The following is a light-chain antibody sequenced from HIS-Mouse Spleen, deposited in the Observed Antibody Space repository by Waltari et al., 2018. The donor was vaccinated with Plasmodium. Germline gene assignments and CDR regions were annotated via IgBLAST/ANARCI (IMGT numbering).Light chain of an antibody. CDR2: EVS. CDR1: SSYVGGYNY. V-gene: IGLV2-8*01. J-gene: IGLJ3*02. CDR3: SSYAGSNNWV. Sequence: QSALTQPPSASGSPGQSVTISCTGPSSYVGGYNYVPWYQQHPGKAPKLMIYEVSKRPSGVPDRFSGSKSGNTASLTVSGLQAEDEADYYCSSYAGSNNWVFGGGTKLTVL.